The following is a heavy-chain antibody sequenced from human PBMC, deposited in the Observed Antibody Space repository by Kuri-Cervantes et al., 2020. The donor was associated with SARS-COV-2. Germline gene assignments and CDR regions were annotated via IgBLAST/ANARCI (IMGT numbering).Heavy chain of an antibody. D-gene: IGHD5-18*01. CDR3: ARVGPQLWATYYYYGMDV. J-gene: IGHJ6*02. CDR1: GFTFSSYA. Sequence: SLRLSCAASGFTFSSYAMHWVRQAPGKGLEWVAVISYDGSNKYYADSVKGRFTISRDNSKNTLYLQMNSLRAEDTAVYYCARVGPQLWATYYYYGMDVWGQGTTVTVSS. CDR2: ISYDGSNK. V-gene: IGHV3-30-3*01.